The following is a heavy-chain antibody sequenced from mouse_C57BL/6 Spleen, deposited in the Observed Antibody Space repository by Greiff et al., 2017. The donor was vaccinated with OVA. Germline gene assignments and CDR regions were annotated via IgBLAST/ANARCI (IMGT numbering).Heavy chain of an antibody. J-gene: IGHJ4*01. Sequence: VKPGASVKIPCKASGYTFTDYNMDWVKQSHGKSLEWIGDINPNNGGTIYNQKFKGKATLTVDKSSSTAYMELRSLTSEDTAVYYCARSNWGPDYWGQGTSVTVSS. CDR2: INPNNGGT. CDR3: ARSNWGPDY. V-gene: IGHV1-18*01. CDR1: GYTFTDYN. D-gene: IGHD4-1*01.